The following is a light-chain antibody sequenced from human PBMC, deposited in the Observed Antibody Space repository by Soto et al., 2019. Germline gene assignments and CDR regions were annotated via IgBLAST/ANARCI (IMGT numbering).Light chain of an antibody. CDR2: DAS. V-gene: IGKV1D-13*01. CDR1: QAISSA. Sequence: AIQLTQSPASLSASVGDRVTITCRASQAISSAFAWYQQKPGKAPNLLIYDASSLASGVPSRFSGSGSGTDFSLTINSLQPEDFATYYCQQFNDYPPTFGGGTKVEIK. J-gene: IGKJ4*01. CDR3: QQFNDYPPT.